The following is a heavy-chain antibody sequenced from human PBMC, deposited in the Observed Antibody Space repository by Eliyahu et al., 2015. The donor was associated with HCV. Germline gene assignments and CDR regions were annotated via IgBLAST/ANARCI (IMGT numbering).Heavy chain of an antibody. CDR1: GGSISSRXYY. Sequence: QLQLXESGPGLVKPWETLSLTCIVSGGSISSRXYYWGWIRQPPGKGLEWTGTIYYNGSTYNNPSLKSRVTISVDTSKNQFSLRLSSVTAADTAVYYCASQSIYYASSGFPYYFDYWGQGTLVTVSS. V-gene: IGHV4-39*01. J-gene: IGHJ4*02. CDR3: ASQSIYYASSGFPYYFDY. CDR2: IYYNGST. D-gene: IGHD3-22*01.